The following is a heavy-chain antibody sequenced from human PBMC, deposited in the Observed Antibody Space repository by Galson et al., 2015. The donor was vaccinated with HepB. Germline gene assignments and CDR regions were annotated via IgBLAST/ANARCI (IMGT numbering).Heavy chain of an antibody. CDR3: ATLRKYYDFWSGSYGMDV. CDR2: ISAYNGNT. J-gene: IGHJ6*02. D-gene: IGHD3-3*01. V-gene: IGHV1-18*04. CDR1: GYTFTSYG. Sequence: SVKVSCKASGYTFTSYGISWVRQAPGQGLEWMGWISAYNGNTNYAQKLQGRVTMTTDTSTSTAYMELRSLRSDDTAVYYCATLRKYYDFWSGSYGMDVWGQGTTVTVSS.